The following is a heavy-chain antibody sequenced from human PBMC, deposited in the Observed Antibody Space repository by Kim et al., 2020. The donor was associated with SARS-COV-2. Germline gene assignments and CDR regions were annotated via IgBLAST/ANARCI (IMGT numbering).Heavy chain of an antibody. CDR2: ISYDGSNK. J-gene: IGHJ4*02. V-gene: IGHV3-30*18. D-gene: IGHD5-18*01. CDR3: AKGGASSDTAVDY. Sequence: GGSLRLSCAASGFTFSSYGMHWVRQAPGKGLEWVAVISYDGSNKYYADSVKGRFTISRDNSKNTLYLQMNSLRAEDTAVYYCAKGGASSDTAVDYWGQGTLVTVSS. CDR1: GFTFSSYG.